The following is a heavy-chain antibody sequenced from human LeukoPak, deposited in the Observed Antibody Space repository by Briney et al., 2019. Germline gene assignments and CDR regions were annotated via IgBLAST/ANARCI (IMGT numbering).Heavy chain of an antibody. J-gene: IGHJ6*03. V-gene: IGHV1-18*01. D-gene: IGHD3-10*01. CDR1: GYTFTSYG. Sequence: ASVKVSCKASGYTFTSYGISWVRQAPGQGLEWMGWISAYNGNTNYAQKLQGRVTMTTDTSTSTAYMELRSLRSDDTAVYYCARGGYGAGMDYYYYYMDVWGKGTTVTVSS. CDR2: ISAYNGNT. CDR3: ARGGYGAGMDYYYYYMDV.